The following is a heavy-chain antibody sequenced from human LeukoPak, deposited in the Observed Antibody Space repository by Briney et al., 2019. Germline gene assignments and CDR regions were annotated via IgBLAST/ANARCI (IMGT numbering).Heavy chain of an antibody. V-gene: IGHV3-21*01. CDR1: GFTFSSYS. CDR3: ARDPSRRDGYNGI. D-gene: IGHD5-24*01. J-gene: IGHJ3*02. Sequence: GSLTLSCSAYGFTFSSYSMNWVRQAPGKGLEWVSSISSSSSYIYYADSVKGRFTISRDNAKNSLYLQMNSLRAEDTAVYYCARDPSRRDGYNGIWGQGTMVTVSS. CDR2: ISSSSSYI.